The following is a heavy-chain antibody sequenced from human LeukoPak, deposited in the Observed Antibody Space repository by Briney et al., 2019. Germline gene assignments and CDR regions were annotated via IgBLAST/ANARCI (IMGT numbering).Heavy chain of an antibody. CDR1: GGSLSGYY. CDR2: RESNGYT. V-gene: IGHV4-59*01. Sequence: SETLSLTCSFSGGSLSGYYWSWLRQPPGKGLEWIAYRESNGYTESYPSLMSRVKISLDTSKNQLSLKLASVTAADTAVYYCASYGAVAGMDWFDPWGQGTLVTVSS. CDR3: ASYGAVAGMDWFDP. J-gene: IGHJ5*02. D-gene: IGHD6-19*01.